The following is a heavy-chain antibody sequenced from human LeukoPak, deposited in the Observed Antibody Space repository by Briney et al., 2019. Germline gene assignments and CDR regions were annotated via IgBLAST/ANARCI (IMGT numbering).Heavy chain of an antibody. CDR3: ARVEYSGCDFDY. CDR2: ISAYNGNT. CDR1: GYTFTNYG. D-gene: IGHD1-26*01. J-gene: IGHJ4*02. Sequence: ASVKVSCKASGYTFTNYGISWVRQAPGQGLEWMGWISAYNGNTNYAQKLQGRVTMTTDTSTSTAYMELRSLRSDDTAVYCCARVEYSGCDFDYWGQGTLVTVSS. V-gene: IGHV1-18*01.